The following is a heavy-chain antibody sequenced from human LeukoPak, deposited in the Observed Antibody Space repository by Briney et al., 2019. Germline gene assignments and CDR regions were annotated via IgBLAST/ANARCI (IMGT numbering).Heavy chain of an antibody. V-gene: IGHV3-49*04. CDR2: IRSKAYGGTT. J-gene: IGHJ6*03. D-gene: IGHD3-22*01. CDR3: TREASVGGGYYSRYYYYMDV. Sequence: GGSLRLSCTASGFTFGDYAMSWVRQAPGKGLEWVGFIRSKAYGGTTEYAASVKGRFTISRDDSKSIAYLQMNSLKTEDTAVYYCTREASVGGGYYSRYYYYMDVWGKGTTVTISS. CDR1: GFTFGDYA.